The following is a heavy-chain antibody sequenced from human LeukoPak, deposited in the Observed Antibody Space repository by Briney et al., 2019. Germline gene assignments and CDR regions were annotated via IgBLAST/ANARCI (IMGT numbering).Heavy chain of an antibody. CDR1: GGSISSYY. Sequence: SETLSPTCTVSGGSISSYYWSWIRQPPGKGLEWIGYIYYSGSTNYNPSLKSRVTISVDTSKNQFSLKLSSVTAADTAVYYCARQYSGSYFWRFDYWGQGTLVPVSS. CDR2: IYYSGST. D-gene: IGHD1-26*01. V-gene: IGHV4-59*08. CDR3: ARQYSGSYFWRFDY. J-gene: IGHJ4*02.